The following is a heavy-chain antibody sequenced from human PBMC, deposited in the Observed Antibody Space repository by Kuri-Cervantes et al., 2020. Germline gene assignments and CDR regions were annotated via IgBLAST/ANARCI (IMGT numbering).Heavy chain of an antibody. CDR2: IYYSGST. CDR3: ARDIDNDSIAVAGEWN. D-gene: IGHD6-19*01. CDR1: GYSISSGYY. V-gene: IGHV4-38-2*02. Sequence: GSLRLSCTVSGYSISSGYYWGWIRQPPGKGLEWIGSIYYSGSTYYNPSLKSRVTISVDTSKNQFSLKLSSVTAADTAVYYCARDIDNDSIAVAGEWNWGQGTLVTDSS. J-gene: IGHJ4*02.